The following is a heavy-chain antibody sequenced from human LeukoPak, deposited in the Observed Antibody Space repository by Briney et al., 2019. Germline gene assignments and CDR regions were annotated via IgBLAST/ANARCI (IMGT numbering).Heavy chain of an antibody. V-gene: IGHV3-23*01. CDR2: ITGSGDTT. J-gene: IGHJ4*02. Sequence: GASLRLSCAASGFIFRNYAMSWVRQAPGKGLEWVSAITGSGDTTYYADSVKGRFTISRDNSKNTLYVEMNTLRAEDTAVYYCAKWGDYVILTGYYVSHFWGQGTLVTVSS. CDR3: AKWGDYVILTGYYVSHF. CDR1: GFIFRNYA. D-gene: IGHD3-9*01.